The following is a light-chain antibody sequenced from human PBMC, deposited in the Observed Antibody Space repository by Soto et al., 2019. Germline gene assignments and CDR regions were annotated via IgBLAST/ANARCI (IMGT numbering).Light chain of an antibody. J-gene: IGLJ1*01. CDR2: SDN. CDR3: ATWDDSLSAYV. CDR1: TSHIVTNT. Sequence: QSVLTQPPSTSGTPGQRVTISCSGSTSHIVTNTVPWCQQLPGTAPSLLIYSDNQRPSGVPDRFSGSKSGTSASLAISGLQSEDEADYYCATWDDSLSAYVFGPGTKLTVL. V-gene: IGLV1-44*01.